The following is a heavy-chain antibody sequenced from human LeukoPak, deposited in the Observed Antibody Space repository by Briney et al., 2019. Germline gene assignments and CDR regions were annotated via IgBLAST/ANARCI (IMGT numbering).Heavy chain of an antibody. D-gene: IGHD6-6*01. Sequence: GESLKISCKGSGYSFTSYWIGWVRQMPGKGLEWMGIIYPGDSDTRYSPPFQGQVTISADKSISTAYLQWSSLKASDTAMYYCARHEASGYSSSSGDYYYYYMDVWGKGTTVTVSS. J-gene: IGHJ6*03. CDR1: GYSFTSYW. CDR3: ARHEASGYSSSSGDYYYYYMDV. CDR2: IYPGDSDT. V-gene: IGHV5-51*01.